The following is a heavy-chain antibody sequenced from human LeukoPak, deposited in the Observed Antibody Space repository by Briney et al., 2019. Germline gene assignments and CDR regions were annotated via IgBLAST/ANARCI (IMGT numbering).Heavy chain of an antibody. J-gene: IGHJ4*02. CDR3: ARLPAGYCSSTSCLYDY. V-gene: IGHV3-21*01. Sequence: GGSLRLSCAASGFTFSSYGMNWVRQAPGKGLEWVSSISSSSSYIYYADSVKGRFTISRDNAKNSLYLQMNSLRAEDTAVYYCARLPAGYCSSTSCLYDYWGQGTLVTVSS. D-gene: IGHD2-2*03. CDR2: ISSSSSYI. CDR1: GFTFSSYG.